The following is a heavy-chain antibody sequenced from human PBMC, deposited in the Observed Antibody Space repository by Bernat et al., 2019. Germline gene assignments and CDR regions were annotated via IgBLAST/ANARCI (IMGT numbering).Heavy chain of an antibody. D-gene: IGHD6-13*01. J-gene: IGHJ6*02. Sequence: EVQLVESGGGLVQPGGSLRLSCAASGFTFSSYWMTWVRQAPGKGLEWVANIKEDGTEKYYADSVKGRFTISRDNSKNTLYLQMNSLRAEDTAVYYCARNPIAAAGGYGMDVWGQGTTVTVSS. CDR3: ARNPIAAAGGYGMDV. CDR2: IKEDGTEK. CDR1: GFTFSSYW. V-gene: IGHV3-7*01.